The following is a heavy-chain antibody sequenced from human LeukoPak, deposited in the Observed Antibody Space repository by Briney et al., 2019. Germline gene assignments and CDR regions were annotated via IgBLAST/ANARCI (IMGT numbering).Heavy chain of an antibody. V-gene: IGHV3-21*01. J-gene: IGHJ4*02. CDR2: ISSSSSYI. CDR1: GFTFSRHG. CDR3: ARDSNWVFDY. Sequence: GGSLRLSCAASGFTFSRHGMNWVRQAPGKGLEWVSSISSSSSYIYYADSVKGRFTISRDNAKNSLYLQMNSLRAEDTAVYYCARDSNWVFDYWGQGTLVTVSS. D-gene: IGHD7-27*01.